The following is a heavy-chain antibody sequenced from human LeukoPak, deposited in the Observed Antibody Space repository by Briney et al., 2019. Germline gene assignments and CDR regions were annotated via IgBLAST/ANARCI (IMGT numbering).Heavy chain of an antibody. J-gene: IGHJ4*02. V-gene: IGHV4-4*09. Sequence: SETLSLTCAVFGDSVTGYFLNWVRQPPGKGLEWIGHIYKIGTTNYNPSLKSRLTISADTSKNQFSLQLRSVTAADTAVYYCVIGVGWQPDYWGQGALVTVSS. D-gene: IGHD2-15*01. CDR3: VIGVGWQPDY. CDR1: GDSVTGYF. CDR2: IYKIGTT.